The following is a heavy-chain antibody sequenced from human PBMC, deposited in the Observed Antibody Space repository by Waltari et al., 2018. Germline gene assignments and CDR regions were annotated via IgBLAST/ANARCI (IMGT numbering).Heavy chain of an antibody. V-gene: IGHV6-1*01. D-gene: IGHD4-17*01. Sequence: QVQLQQSGPGLVKPSQTLSLTCAISGASVSTTSASWNWIRQSPSRGLEWLGRTYYRSRWYNDYAVSVKSRITISPDTSKNQFSLQLHSVTPDDTAVYYCARGYVDYILWWDHWGQGTLVTVSS. CDR3: ARGYVDYILWWDH. CDR2: TYYRSRWYN. J-gene: IGHJ4*02. CDR1: GASVSTTSAS.